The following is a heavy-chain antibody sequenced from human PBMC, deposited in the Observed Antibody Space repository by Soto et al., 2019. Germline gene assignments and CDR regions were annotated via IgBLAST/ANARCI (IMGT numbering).Heavy chain of an antibody. Sequence: ASVKVSCKVSGYTLTESSMHWVRQAPGKGLEWMGGFDPEDGERNYAQKFQGRVTMTEDTSTDTAYMELSSLRSEDTAVYYCATVGRPQQLVHEGGMDVWGQGTTVTVSS. CDR2: FDPEDGER. J-gene: IGHJ6*02. D-gene: IGHD6-6*01. V-gene: IGHV1-24*01. CDR1: GYTLTESS. CDR3: ATVGRPQQLVHEGGMDV.